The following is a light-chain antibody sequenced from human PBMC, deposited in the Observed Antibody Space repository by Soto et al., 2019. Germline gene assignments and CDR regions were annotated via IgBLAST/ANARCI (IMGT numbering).Light chain of an antibody. Sequence: QSVLTQPASVSGSPGQSITISCTGTSSVVGLYNFVSWYQQHPGKVPKLMIFEVTKRPSGVSDRFSGSKSGNTASLTISGLQTDDEADYYCCSDADNGGYVFGTGTKVTVL. CDR1: SSVVGLYNF. V-gene: IGLV2-23*02. CDR3: CSDADNGGYV. J-gene: IGLJ1*01. CDR2: EVT.